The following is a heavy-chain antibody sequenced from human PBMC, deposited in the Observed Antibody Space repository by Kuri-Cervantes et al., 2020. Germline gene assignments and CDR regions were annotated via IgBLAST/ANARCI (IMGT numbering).Heavy chain of an antibody. J-gene: IGHJ5*02. D-gene: IGHD4-17*01. CDR2: MNPNSGNT. CDR3: ARGLYGDYANWFDP. V-gene: IGHV1-8*02. CDR1: GYTFTSYA. Sequence: ASVKVSCKASGYTFTSYAMHWVRQAPGQGLEWMGWMNPNSGNTGYAQKFQGRVTMTRNTSISTAYMELSSLRSEDTAVYYCARGLYGDYANWFDPWGQGTLVTVSS.